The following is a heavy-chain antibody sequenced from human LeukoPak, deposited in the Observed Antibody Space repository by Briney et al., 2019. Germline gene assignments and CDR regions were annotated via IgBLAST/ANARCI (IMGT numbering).Heavy chain of an antibody. Sequence: ASVKVSCKASGYTFDNFYIHWVRQAPGQGPEWMGWINGNDVSTNYAQKFQGRVTMTRVTAISTVYMDLSGLRPDDTAIYYCARDEGSTYNQLDYWGQGTLVTVSS. J-gene: IGHJ4*02. D-gene: IGHD1-14*01. CDR3: ARDEGSTYNQLDY. CDR1: GYTFDNFY. CDR2: INGNDVST. V-gene: IGHV1-2*02.